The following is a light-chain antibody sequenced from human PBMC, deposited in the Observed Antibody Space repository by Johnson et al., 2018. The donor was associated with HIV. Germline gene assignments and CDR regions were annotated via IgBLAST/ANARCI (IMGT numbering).Light chain of an antibody. CDR1: SSNIGNNY. CDR2: DNN. V-gene: IGLV1-51*01. J-gene: IGLJ1*01. Sequence: QAVLTQPPSVSAAPGQKVTISCSGSSSNIGNNYVSWYQQLPGTAPKLLIYDNNKRPSGIPDRFSGSTSGTSATLGITGLQTGDEADYYCGTWDSSLTLYVFGTGTKVTVL. CDR3: GTWDSSLTLYV.